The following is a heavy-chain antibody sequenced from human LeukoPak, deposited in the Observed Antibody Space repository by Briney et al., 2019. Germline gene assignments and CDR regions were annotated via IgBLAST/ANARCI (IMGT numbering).Heavy chain of an antibody. V-gene: IGHV3-23*01. CDR2: ISGRGVTT. J-gene: IGHJ1*01. Sequence: GGSLRLSCAASGFTLSIYAMSWVRQAPGKGLEWVSAISGRGVTTYYADSVKGRFTISRDNSKNTLYLQMNSLRAEDTAVYYCAKDQYDSSGYYPEYFHHWGRAPWSPSP. CDR3: AKDQYDSSGYYPEYFHH. D-gene: IGHD3-22*01. CDR1: GFTLSIYA.